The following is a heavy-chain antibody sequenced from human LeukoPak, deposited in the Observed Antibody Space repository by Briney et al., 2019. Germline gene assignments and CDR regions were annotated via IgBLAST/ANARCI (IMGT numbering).Heavy chain of an antibody. CDR1: GYTFTSYD. CDR3: ARGTYCSGGSCYRRLDY. CDR2: MNPNSGNT. V-gene: IGHV1-8*01. D-gene: IGHD2-15*01. Sequence: GASVKVSCKASGYTFTSYDTNWVRQATGQGLEWMGWMNPNSGNTGYAQKFQGRVTMTRNTSISTAYMELSSLRSEDTAVYYCARGTYCSGGSCYRRLDYWGQGTLVTVSS. J-gene: IGHJ4*02.